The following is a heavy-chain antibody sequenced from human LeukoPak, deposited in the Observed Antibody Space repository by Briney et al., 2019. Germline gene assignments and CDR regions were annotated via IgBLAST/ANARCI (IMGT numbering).Heavy chain of an antibody. J-gene: IGHJ4*02. CDR2: ISSSSSTI. D-gene: IGHD6-13*01. V-gene: IGHV3-48*01. CDR1: GFTFSSYS. CDR3: AREKSSSWIDY. Sequence: GGSLRVSCAVSGFTFSSYSMNWVRQAPGKGMECVSYISSSSSTIYYADSVKGRFTISRDNAKNSLYLQMNSLRAEDTAVYYCAREKSSSWIDYWGQGTLVTVSS.